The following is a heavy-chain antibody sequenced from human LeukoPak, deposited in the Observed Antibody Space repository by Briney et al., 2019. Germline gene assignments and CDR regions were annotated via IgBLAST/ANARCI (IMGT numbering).Heavy chain of an antibody. J-gene: IGHJ4*02. Sequence: GGSLRLSCAASGFTVSSNYMNWVRQAPGKGLEWVSVIYSGGSTYYADSVKGRFTISRDNSKNTLYLQMNSLRVEDTAVYYCAREGGSGNRDFDYWGQGTLVTVSP. V-gene: IGHV3-66*01. D-gene: IGHD3-10*01. CDR3: AREGGSGNRDFDY. CDR2: IYSGGST. CDR1: GFTVSSNY.